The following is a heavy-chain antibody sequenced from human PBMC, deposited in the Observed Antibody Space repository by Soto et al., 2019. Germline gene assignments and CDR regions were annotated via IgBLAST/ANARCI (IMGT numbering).Heavy chain of an antibody. CDR3: AKALTPVTAYYYGMDV. D-gene: IGHD4-4*01. V-gene: IGHV3-23*01. Sequence: VGSLRLSCAASGFTFSSYAMSWVRQTPGKGLEWVSAISGSGGSTYYADSVKGRFTISRDNSKNTLYLQMNSLRAEDTAVYYCAKALTPVTAYYYGMDVWGQGTTVTVSS. CDR2: ISGSGGST. CDR1: GFTFSSYA. J-gene: IGHJ6*02.